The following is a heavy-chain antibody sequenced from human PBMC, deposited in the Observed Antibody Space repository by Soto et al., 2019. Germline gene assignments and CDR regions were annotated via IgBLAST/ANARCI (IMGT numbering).Heavy chain of an antibody. CDR1: VGSISTYY. V-gene: IGHV4-59*01. D-gene: IGHD6-19*01. J-gene: IGHJ6*02. CDR3: ASDRSSGWDQGYGMDV. Sequence: SETLCISCTVSVGSISTYYWSWIRQPPGKGLDWIGYIYYSGSTSYNPSLKSRVTISVDTSKNQFSLKLRSVTAADTAVYYCASDRSSGWDQGYGMDVWGQGTTVTVSS. CDR2: IYYSGST.